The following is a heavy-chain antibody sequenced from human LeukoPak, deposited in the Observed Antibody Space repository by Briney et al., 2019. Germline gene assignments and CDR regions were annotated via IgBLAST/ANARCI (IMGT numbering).Heavy chain of an antibody. D-gene: IGHD3-9*01. CDR2: IKQDGSEK. CDR3: ARLILTGYYNSFLRTGTPNYYFDY. Sequence: GGSLRLSCAASGFTFSSYSMNWVRQAPGKGLEWVANIKQDGSEKYYVDSVKGRFTISRDNAKNSLYLQMNSLRAEDTAVYYCARLILTGYYNSFLRTGTPNYYFDYWGQGTLVTVSS. CDR1: GFTFSSYS. J-gene: IGHJ4*02. V-gene: IGHV3-7*01.